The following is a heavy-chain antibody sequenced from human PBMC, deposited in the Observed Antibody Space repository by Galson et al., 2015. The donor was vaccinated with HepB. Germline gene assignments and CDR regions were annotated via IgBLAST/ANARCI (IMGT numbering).Heavy chain of an antibody. J-gene: IGHJ1*01. D-gene: IGHD3-22*01. Sequence: SLRLSCAASGFTFSSCAMSWVRQAPGKGLEWVSAICGSGGSTYYADSVKGRFNISRDNSKNTLYLQMNSLRAEDTAVYYCAKVPYDSSGYYYGYFQHWGQGTLVTVSS. CDR2: ICGSGGST. V-gene: IGHV3-23*01. CDR1: GFTFSSCA. CDR3: AKVPYDSSGYYYGYFQH.